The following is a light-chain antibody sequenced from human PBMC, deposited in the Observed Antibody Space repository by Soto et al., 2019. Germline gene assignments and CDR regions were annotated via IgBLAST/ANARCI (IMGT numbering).Light chain of an antibody. Sequence: VLTQSPAALSLSPGEGAVLSCRASESVSTHVAWYQQKPGQAPRILIYGASQRATGVPARFSGSGSGTDFTLTISSLEPEDFAVYCCQQRSSFISFGQGTRLEIK. CDR1: ESVSTH. CDR3: QQRSSFIS. J-gene: IGKJ5*01. V-gene: IGKV3-11*01. CDR2: GAS.